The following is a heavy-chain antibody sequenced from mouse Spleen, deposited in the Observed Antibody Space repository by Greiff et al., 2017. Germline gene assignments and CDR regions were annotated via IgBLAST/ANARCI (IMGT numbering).Heavy chain of an antibody. CDR1: GYTFTSYW. D-gene: IGHD4-1*01. J-gene: IGHJ1*03. CDR3: ARKRLTGTSWYFDV. CDR2: IYPSDSET. V-gene: IGHV1-61*01. Sequence: QVQLQQPGAELVRPGSSVKLSCKASGYTFTSYWMDWVKQRPGQGLEWIGNIYPSDSETHYNQKFKDKATLTVDKSSSTAYMQLSSLTSEDSAVYYCARKRLTGTSWYFDVWGTGTTVTVSS.